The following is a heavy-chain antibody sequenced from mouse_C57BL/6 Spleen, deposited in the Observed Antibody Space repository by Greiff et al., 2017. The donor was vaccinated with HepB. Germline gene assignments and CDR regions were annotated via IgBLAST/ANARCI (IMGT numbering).Heavy chain of an antibody. CDR1: GYTFTSYW. Sequence: QVQLQQPGAELVKPGASVKMSCKASGYTFTSYWITWVKQRPGQGLEWIGDIYPGSGSTNYNEKFKSKATLTVDTSSSTAYMQLSSLTSEDSAVYYCARSHYYGSRPYFDYWGQGTTLTVSS. D-gene: IGHD1-1*01. CDR3: ARSHYYGSRPYFDY. CDR2: IYPGSGST. J-gene: IGHJ2*01. V-gene: IGHV1-55*01.